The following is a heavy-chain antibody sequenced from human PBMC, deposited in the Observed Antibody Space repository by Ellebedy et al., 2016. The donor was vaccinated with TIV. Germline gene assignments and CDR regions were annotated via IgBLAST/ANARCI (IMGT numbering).Heavy chain of an antibody. CDR1: GYSFTSYW. CDR3: ARPSEPTYYDYVWGSGKLD. D-gene: IGHD3-16*01. V-gene: IGHV5-51*01. J-gene: IGHJ4*02. CDR2: IYPGDSDT. Sequence: GESLKISXKGSGYSFTSYWIGWVRQMPGKGLEWMGIIYPGDSDTRYSPSFQGQVTISADKSISTAYLQWSSLKASDTAMYYCARPSEPTYYDYVWGSGKLDWGQGTLVTVSS.